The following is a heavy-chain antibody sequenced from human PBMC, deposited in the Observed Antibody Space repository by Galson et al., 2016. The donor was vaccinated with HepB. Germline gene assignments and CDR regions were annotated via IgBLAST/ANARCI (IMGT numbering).Heavy chain of an antibody. Sequence: SETLSLTCTVSGGSIRSSGYFWGWLRQPPGKGLEWIGIIYDHGLTYYNPSLMSRVTMSVDASMNRFSLRLTSVTAADTAVYYCARRNHYISWIDPWGQGTLITVSS. CDR1: GGSIRSSGYF. J-gene: IGHJ5*02. V-gene: IGHV4-39*02. CDR2: IYDHGLT. CDR3: ARRNHYISWIDP. D-gene: IGHD1-14*01.